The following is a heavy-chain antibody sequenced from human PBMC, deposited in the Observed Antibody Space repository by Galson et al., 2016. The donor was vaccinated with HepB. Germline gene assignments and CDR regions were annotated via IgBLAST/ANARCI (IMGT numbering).Heavy chain of an antibody. CDR3: ARYSGSGYYFDY. D-gene: IGHD6-19*01. Sequence: TLSLTCTVSGGSISSGDYYWSWIRQHPGKGLEWIGCIYYSGSTYYNPSLKSRLAISAETSKNQFSLKLTSVTAADTAVYFCARYSGSGYYFDYWGQGTLVTVSS. CDR2: IYYSGST. V-gene: IGHV4-31*03. J-gene: IGHJ4*02. CDR1: GGSISSGDYY.